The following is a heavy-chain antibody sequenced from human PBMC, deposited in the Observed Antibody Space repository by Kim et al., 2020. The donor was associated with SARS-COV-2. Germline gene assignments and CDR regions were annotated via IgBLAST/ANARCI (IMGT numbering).Heavy chain of an antibody. V-gene: IGHV3-7*01. CDR1: GFTFTTYW. D-gene: IGHD6-25*01. Sequence: GGSLRLSCAASGFTFTTYWMPWVRQAPGKGLEWVANIKQDGSVKSYVDSVRGRFTISRDNAKTSLYLQMNSLRAEDTAVYYCVRNRGFNSFDYWCQGTLVTVS. CDR2: IKQDGSVK. CDR3: VRNRGFNSFDY. J-gene: IGHJ4*02.